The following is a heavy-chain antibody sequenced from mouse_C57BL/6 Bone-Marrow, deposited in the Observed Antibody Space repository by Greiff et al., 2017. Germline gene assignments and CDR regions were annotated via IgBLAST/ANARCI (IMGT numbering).Heavy chain of an antibody. V-gene: IGHV1-55*01. J-gene: IGHJ4*01. CDR2: IYPGSGST. D-gene: IGHD3-2*02. Sequence: VQLQQPGAELVKPGASVKMSCKASGYTFTSYWITWVKQRPGQGLEWIGDIYPGSGSTNYNEKFKSKATLTVDTSYSTAYMQLSSLTSEDSAVYCGARWGQLRLPYYYAMDYWGQGTSVTVSS. CDR1: GYTFTSYW. CDR3: ARWGQLRLPYYYAMDY.